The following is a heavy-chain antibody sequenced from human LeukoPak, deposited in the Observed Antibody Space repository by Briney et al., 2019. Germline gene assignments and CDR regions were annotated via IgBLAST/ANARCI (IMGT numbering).Heavy chain of an antibody. CDR2: IIPIIGTT. V-gene: IGHV1-69*05. CDR3: AQVDGSGWYSY. CDR1: GGTFSSYA. D-gene: IGHD6-19*01. J-gene: IGHJ4*02. Sequence: ASVKVSCKASGGTFSSYAISWVRHGPGQGLEWMGGIIPIIGTTNYAQKIQGRVTITTDASTSTHYMELSSLRSVGTAAYYFAQVDGSGWYSYWGQRTLVTVSS.